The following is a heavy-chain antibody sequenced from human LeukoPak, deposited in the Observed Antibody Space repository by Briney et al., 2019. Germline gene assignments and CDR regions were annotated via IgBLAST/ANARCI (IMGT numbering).Heavy chain of an antibody. CDR3: ARGQGRYYDSSGLEY. J-gene: IGHJ4*02. CDR2: IYYSGST. CDR1: GGSFSSYF. D-gene: IGHD3-22*01. V-gene: IGHV4-59*01. Sequence: SETLSLTCTVSGGSFSSYFWSWIRQPPGKGLEWIGYIYYSGSTHYNSSLKSRVTISVDTSKNQFSLKLSSVTAADTAVYYCARGQGRYYDSSGLEYWGQGTLVTVSS.